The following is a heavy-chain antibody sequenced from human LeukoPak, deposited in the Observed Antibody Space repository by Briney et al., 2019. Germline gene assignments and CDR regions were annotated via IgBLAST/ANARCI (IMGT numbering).Heavy chain of an antibody. Sequence: SETLSLTCTVSGGSISSSSYYWGWIRQPPGKGLEWIGSIYYSGSTYYNPSLKSRVTISVDTSKNQFSLKLSSVTAADTAVYYCARQDLRSSSIYYFDYWGQGTLVTVSS. V-gene: IGHV4-39*01. CDR2: IYYSGST. CDR3: ARQDLRSSSIYYFDY. CDR1: GGSISSSSYY. J-gene: IGHJ4*02. D-gene: IGHD6-6*01.